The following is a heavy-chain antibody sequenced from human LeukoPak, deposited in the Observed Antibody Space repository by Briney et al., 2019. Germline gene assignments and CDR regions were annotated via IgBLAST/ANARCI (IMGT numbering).Heavy chain of an antibody. CDR2: IFYSGST. CDR3: ARPRVPQTNDAFDI. V-gene: IGHV4-39*07. J-gene: IGHJ3*02. Sequence: SETLSLTCTVSSGSISTSNYYWGWVRQPPGKALEWIGNIFYSGSTYYSPSLKSRVTISVDTSKNQFSLKLSSVTAADTAVYYCARPRVPQTNDAFDIWGQGTMVTVSS. CDR1: SGSISTSNYY. D-gene: IGHD1/OR15-1a*01.